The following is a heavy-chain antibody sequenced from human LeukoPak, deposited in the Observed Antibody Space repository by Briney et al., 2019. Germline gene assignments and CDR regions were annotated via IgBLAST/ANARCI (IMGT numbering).Heavy chain of an antibody. CDR3: TRDGGATTDFDY. Sequence: GGSLRLSCAASGFTVSTNYMSWVRQAPGKGLEWVSSISSSSSYIYYADSVKGRFTISRDNAKNSLYLQMNSLRAEDTAVYYCTRDGGATTDFDYWGQGTLVTVSS. CDR2: ISSSSSYI. CDR1: GFTVSTNY. J-gene: IGHJ4*02. V-gene: IGHV3-21*01. D-gene: IGHD3-16*01.